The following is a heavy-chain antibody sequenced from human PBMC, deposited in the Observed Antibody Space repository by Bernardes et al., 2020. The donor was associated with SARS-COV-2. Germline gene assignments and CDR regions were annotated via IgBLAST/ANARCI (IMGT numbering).Heavy chain of an antibody. D-gene: IGHD7-27*01. CDR1: TGSITNFY. CDR2: IYYNGNV. J-gene: IGHJ5*02. V-gene: IGHV4-59*12. CDR3: ARTHLRLGSSINWFYP. Sequence: SETLSLTCAVSTGSITNFYWSWIRQAPGKKLEWIGYIYYNGNVTYNPSFESRGRMSVNLSENQFFLQLTSVTVADTALYYFARTHLRLGSSINWFYPWGPGLPITVSS.